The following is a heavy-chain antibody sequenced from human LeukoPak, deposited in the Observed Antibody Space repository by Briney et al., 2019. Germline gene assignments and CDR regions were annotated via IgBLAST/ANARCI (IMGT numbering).Heavy chain of an antibody. J-gene: IGHJ3*02. CDR1: GFTFDDYA. Sequence: PGGSLRLSCAASGFTFDDYAMHWVRHAPGKGLEWVSGISWNSGSIGYADSVKGRFTISRDNAKNSLCLQMNSLRAEDTALYYCAKDKFIAVAGPRNDAFDIWGQGTMVTVSS. D-gene: IGHD6-19*01. CDR2: ISWNSGSI. CDR3: AKDKFIAVAGPRNDAFDI. V-gene: IGHV3-9*01.